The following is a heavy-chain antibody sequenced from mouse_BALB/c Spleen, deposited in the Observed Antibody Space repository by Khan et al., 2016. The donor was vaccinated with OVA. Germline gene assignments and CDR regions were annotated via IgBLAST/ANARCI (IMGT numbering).Heavy chain of an antibody. V-gene: IGHV5-4*02. D-gene: IGHD2-13*01. CDR3: ARGYYGDPFAY. CDR1: GFTFSDYY. J-gene: IGHJ3*01. CDR2: ISDGGSYT. Sequence: EVELVESGGGLVKPGGSLKLSCAASGFTFSDYYMYWVRQTPEKRLEWLATISDGGSYTYSPDSVKGRFTISRDDAKNTLYLQMTSLRSEDTAMYYCARGYYGDPFAYWGQGTLVTISA.